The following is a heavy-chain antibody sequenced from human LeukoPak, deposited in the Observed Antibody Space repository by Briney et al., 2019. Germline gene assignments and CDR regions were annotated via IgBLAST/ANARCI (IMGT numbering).Heavy chain of an antibody. CDR1: GYTFTGYY. CDR2: INPNSGGT. V-gene: IGHV1-2*06. D-gene: IGHD3-22*01. J-gene: IGHJ6*02. CDR3: ARGSYDSSGYDVDYYYGRDV. Sequence: ASVKVSCKASGYTFTGYYMHWVRQAPGQGLEGMGRINPNSGGTNYAQNFQGRVTMTRDTSISTAYMELSRLRSDDTAVYYCARGSYDSSGYDVDYYYGRDVWGQGTTVTVSS.